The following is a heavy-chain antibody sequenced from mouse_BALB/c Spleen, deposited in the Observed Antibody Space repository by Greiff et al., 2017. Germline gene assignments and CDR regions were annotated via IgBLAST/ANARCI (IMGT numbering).Heavy chain of an antibody. CDR1: GFNIKDTY. J-gene: IGHJ3*01. CDR2: IDPANGNT. CDR3: ALSYDYEGAWFAY. V-gene: IGHV14-3*02. D-gene: IGHD2-4*01. Sequence: EVQLVESGAELVKPGASVKLSCTASGFNIKDTYMHWVKQRPEQGLEWIGRIDPANGNTKYDPKFQGKATITADTSSNTAYLQLSSLTSEDTAVYYCALSYDYEGAWFAYWGQGTLVTVSA.